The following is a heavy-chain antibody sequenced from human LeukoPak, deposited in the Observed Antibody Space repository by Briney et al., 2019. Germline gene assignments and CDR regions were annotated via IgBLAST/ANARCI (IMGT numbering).Heavy chain of an antibody. J-gene: IGHJ4*02. V-gene: IGHV3-11*04. CDR1: GFTVSSNY. CDR3: AREAPRIAADHFD. Sequence: GGSLRLSCAASGFTVSSNYMSWIRQAPGKGLEWVSYISSSGSTIYYADSVKGRFTISRDNAKNSLYLQMNSLSAEDTAVYYCAREAPRIAADHFDWGQGTLVTVSS. CDR2: ISSSGSTI. D-gene: IGHD6-13*01.